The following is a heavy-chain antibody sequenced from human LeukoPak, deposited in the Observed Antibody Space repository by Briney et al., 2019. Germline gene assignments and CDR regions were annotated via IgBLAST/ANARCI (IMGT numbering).Heavy chain of an antibody. V-gene: IGHV1-18*01. Sequence: GASVKLSCRASGYTFTSSGISWVREAPGQGLEWMGWISAYNGNTNYAQKLQGRVTMTTATSTSTAYMELRSMRSDDTAVYYCARVWVGVRGVIRVSDYWGQGTLVTVSS. J-gene: IGHJ4*02. CDR1: GYTFTSSG. D-gene: IGHD3-10*01. CDR2: ISAYNGNT. CDR3: ARVWVGVRGVIRVSDY.